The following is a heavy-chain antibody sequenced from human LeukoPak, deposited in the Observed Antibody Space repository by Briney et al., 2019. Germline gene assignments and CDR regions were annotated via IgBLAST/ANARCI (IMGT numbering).Heavy chain of an antibody. J-gene: IGHJ5*02. D-gene: IGHD6-19*01. V-gene: IGHV4-4*07. CDR3: ARGGAFIAVAGTPWFDP. Sequence: SETLSLTCTVSGGSISIYYWSWIRQPAGKGLEWIGRIYTSGSTNYNPSLKSRVTMSVDTSKNQFSLKLSSVTAADTAVYYCARGGAFIAVAGTPWFDPWGQGTLVTVSS. CDR1: GGSISIYY. CDR2: IYTSGST.